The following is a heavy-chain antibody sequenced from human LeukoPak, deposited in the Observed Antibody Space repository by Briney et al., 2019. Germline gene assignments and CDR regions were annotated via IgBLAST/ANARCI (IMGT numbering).Heavy chain of an antibody. D-gene: IGHD1-26*01. CDR1: GFTFSSYS. Sequence: GGSLRLSCAASGFTFSSYSMNWVRQAPGKGLEWVSSISSSSSYIYYADSVKGRFTISRDNAKNSLYLQMNSLRAEDTAVYYCASDGVGATTPFDYWGQGTLVAVSS. J-gene: IGHJ4*02. CDR2: ISSSSSYI. V-gene: IGHV3-21*01. CDR3: ASDGVGATTPFDY.